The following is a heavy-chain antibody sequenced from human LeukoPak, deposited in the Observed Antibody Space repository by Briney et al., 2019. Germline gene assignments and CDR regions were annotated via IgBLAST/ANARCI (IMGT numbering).Heavy chain of an antibody. CDR3: ARGFYYGSGSYYKDLDY. CDR2: ISAYNRNT. J-gene: IGHJ4*02. V-gene: IGHV1-18*01. CDR1: GYTLPRYG. Sequence: ASVNVSCQASGYTLPRYGLSWARHTPGQGLARLGWISAYNRNTNYAQKLQGRVTMTTDTSTSTAYMELRSLRSDDTAVYYCARGFYYGSGSYYKDLDYWGQGTLVTVSS. D-gene: IGHD3-10*01.